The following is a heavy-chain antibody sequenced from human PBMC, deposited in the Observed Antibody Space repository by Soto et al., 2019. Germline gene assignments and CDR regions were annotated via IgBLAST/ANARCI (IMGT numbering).Heavy chain of an antibody. CDR1: GGSINSAGYY. D-gene: IGHD3-9*01. CDR2: IYYSGST. V-gene: IGHV4-31*03. Sequence: QVQLQESGPGLVKPSQTLSLTCTVSGGSINSAGYYWSWLRQHPGKGLEWIGYIYYSGSTYYNPSLRSRVTISVDTSQSQFFLKLSYVTAADTAVYYCARFKSHDTLTGQYLRTLDIWGQGTMITVSS. CDR3: ARFKSHDTLTGQYLRTLDI. J-gene: IGHJ3*02.